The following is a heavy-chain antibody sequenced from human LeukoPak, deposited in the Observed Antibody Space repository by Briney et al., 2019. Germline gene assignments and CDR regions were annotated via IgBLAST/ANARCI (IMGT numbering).Heavy chain of an antibody. J-gene: IGHJ4*02. CDR1: GFTFTSYA. CDR3: AKDRWDPDY. V-gene: IGHV3-23*01. D-gene: IGHD1-26*01. CDR2: ISDSADST. Sequence: VGSLRLSCVVSGFTFTSYAMSGVRQAPGKGLEWLSAISDSADSTYYADSVKGRFTISRDNSKNTLYLQMNSLRVEDTAVYYCAKDRWDPDYWGQGTLVTVSS.